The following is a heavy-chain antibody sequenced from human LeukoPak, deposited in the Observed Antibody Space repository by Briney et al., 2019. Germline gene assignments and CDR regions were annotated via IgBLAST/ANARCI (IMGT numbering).Heavy chain of an antibody. CDR3: ARDRVGATYAFDI. V-gene: IGHV4-38-2*02. J-gene: IGHJ3*02. D-gene: IGHD1-26*01. CDR1: GYSISSAYY. Sequence: SETLSLTCAVSGYSISSAYYWGWMRQPPGKGLEWIVSIHHSGSTYFNPPLKSRVTISVDTSKNQFSLKLTSVTAADTAVYYCARDRVGATYAFDIWGQGTMVTVSS. CDR2: IHHSGST.